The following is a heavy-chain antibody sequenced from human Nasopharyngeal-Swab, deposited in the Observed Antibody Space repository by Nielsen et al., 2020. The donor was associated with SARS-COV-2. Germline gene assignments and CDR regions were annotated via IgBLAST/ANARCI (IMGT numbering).Heavy chain of an antibody. CDR2: ISWNSGFR. CDR1: GFKFDDYA. Sequence: SLKISCVASGFKFDDYAMHWVRQVPGKGLEWVLGISWNSGFRAQADSVQGRFFISRDNAENSLDLQMNSLRPEDTGLYYCATSLIGAVADAYFDYWGQGTRVTVSS. J-gene: IGHJ4*02. D-gene: IGHD6-19*01. V-gene: IGHV3-9*01. CDR3: ATSLIGAVADAYFDY.